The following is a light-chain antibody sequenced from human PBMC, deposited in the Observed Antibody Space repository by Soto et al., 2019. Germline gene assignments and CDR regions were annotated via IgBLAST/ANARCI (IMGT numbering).Light chain of an antibody. CDR2: DVT. CDR1: SSDVGGFEY. CDR3: GSITRSSTSV. Sequence: QSALGQPASVSGSPGQSITISCTGTSSDVGGFEYVSWYQHQPGKAPKLIIYDVTKRPSGVSNRFSGSKSGNTASLTISGIQAADEGDYYCGSITRSSTSVFGTGTKVTVL. V-gene: IGLV2-14*01. J-gene: IGLJ1*01.